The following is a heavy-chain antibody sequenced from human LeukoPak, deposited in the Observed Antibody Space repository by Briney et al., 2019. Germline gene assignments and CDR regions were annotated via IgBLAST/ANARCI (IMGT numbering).Heavy chain of an antibody. J-gene: IGHJ6*02. CDR1: GFTVSSNY. D-gene: IGHD4-17*01. V-gene: IGHV3-66*02. Sequence: GGSLRLSCAASGFTVSSNYMGWVRQAPGKGLEWVSFIYSGGSTYYADSVKGRFTISRDNSKNTLYLQMNSLRAEDTAVYYCARGRGTVYGMDVWGQGTTDTVSS. CDR3: ARGRGTVYGMDV. CDR2: IYSGGST.